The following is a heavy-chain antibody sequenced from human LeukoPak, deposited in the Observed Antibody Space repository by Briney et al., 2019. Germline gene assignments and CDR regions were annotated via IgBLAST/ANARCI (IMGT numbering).Heavy chain of an antibody. V-gene: IGHV4-59*08. Sequence: PSETLSLTCTVSGGSISSYYWSWIRQPPGKGLEWIGYIYYSGSTNYNPSLKSRVTISVDTSKNQFSLKLSSVTAADTAVYYCARFRATILDYYYYGMDVWGQGTTVTVSS. J-gene: IGHJ6*02. CDR3: ARFRATILDYYYYGMDV. D-gene: IGHD3-9*01. CDR1: GGSISSYY. CDR2: IYYSGST.